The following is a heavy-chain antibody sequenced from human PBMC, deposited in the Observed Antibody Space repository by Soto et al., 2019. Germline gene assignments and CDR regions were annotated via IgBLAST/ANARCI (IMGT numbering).Heavy chain of an antibody. J-gene: IGHJ4*02. D-gene: IGHD6-19*01. V-gene: IGHV4-59*01. Sequence: SETLSLTCTVSGGSISSYYWSWIRQPPGKGLEWIGYIYFSGTSNYNSSLKSLVIFSVDTSKNLFFLKLSSVTAADAAVYYCARGYSSGWYLDYWGQGTLVTVSS. CDR3: ARGYSSGWYLDY. CDR2: IYFSGTS. CDR1: GGSISSYY.